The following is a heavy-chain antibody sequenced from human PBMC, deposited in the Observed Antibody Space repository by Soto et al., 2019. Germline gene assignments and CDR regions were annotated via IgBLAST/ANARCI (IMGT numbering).Heavy chain of an antibody. V-gene: IGHV3-23*01. Sequence: GGSLRLSCAASGFTFSTYTMGWVRQAPGKGLEWVSALTDSGGSTYYADSVKGRFTISRDNSRNTLFLQMNSLRAEDTVVYYCAKKSSGNSYFYFDYWGQGALVTVSS. CDR1: GFTFSTYT. CDR3: AKKSSGNSYFYFDY. D-gene: IGHD3-22*01. J-gene: IGHJ4*02. CDR2: LTDSGGST.